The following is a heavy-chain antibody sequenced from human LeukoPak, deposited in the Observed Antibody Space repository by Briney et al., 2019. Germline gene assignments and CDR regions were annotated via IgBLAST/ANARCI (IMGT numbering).Heavy chain of an antibody. V-gene: IGHV4-59*01. CDR3: ARHYDSSGYAFAVFDY. D-gene: IGHD3-22*01. CDR2: IYYSGST. J-gene: IGHJ4*02. CDR1: GGSISSYY. Sequence: PSETLSLTCTVSGGSISSYYWSWIRQPPGKGLEWIGYIYYSGSTNYNPSLKSRVTISVDTSKNQFSLKLSSVTAADTAVYYCARHYDSSGYAFAVFDYWGQGTLVTVSS.